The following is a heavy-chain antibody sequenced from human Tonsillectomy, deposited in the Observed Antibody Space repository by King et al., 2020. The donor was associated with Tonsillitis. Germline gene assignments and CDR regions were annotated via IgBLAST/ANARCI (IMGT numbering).Heavy chain of an antibody. Sequence: QLQESGPGMVKPSETLSLSCTVSGGSITSGTYFWGWIRQPPGKGLEWIGNIYSNGATFYNPSLGSRVTLSVDTSKNKLSLTLTSVTAADTAVYYCARGRGGTYYYDGFDIWGTGTKVTVSS. D-gene: IGHD1-26*01. CDR2: IYSNGAT. J-gene: IGHJ3*02. CDR1: GGSITSGTYF. CDR3: ARGRGGTYYYDGFDI. V-gene: IGHV4-39*02.